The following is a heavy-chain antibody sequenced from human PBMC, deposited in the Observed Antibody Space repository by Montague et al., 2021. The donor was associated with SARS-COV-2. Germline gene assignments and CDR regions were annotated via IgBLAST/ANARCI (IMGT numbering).Heavy chain of an antibody. CDR3: ARHGPNDYYHSRYFDL. J-gene: IGHJ2*01. CDR2: IFYDGST. V-gene: IGHV4-39*01. D-gene: IGHD3-10*01. Sequence: SETLSLTCIVSGGSISSSTYYWGWIRQPPGMGLEWIGSIFYDGSTYYNPPLKSRVTISVDTSKNQFSLNLSSVTAADTSVYYCARHGPNDYYHSRYFDLWGSGTLVTVSS. CDR1: GGSISSSTYY.